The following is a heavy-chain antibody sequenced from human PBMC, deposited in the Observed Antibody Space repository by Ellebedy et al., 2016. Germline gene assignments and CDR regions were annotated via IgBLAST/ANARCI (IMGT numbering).Heavy chain of an antibody. CDR2: IYYSGST. Sequence: SETLSLTCTVSGGSISSSSYYWGWIRQPPGKGLEWIGSIYYSGSTYYNPSLKSRVTISVDTSKNQFSLKLSSVTAADTAVYYCARVASGSYVHWGQGTLVTVSS. V-gene: IGHV4-39*01. CDR1: GGSISSSSYY. D-gene: IGHD1-26*01. CDR3: ARVASGSYVH. J-gene: IGHJ4*02.